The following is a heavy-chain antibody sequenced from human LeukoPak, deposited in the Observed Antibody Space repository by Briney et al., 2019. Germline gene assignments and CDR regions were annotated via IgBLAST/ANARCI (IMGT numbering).Heavy chain of an antibody. CDR3: TTRSLIFGGSFPEYFQH. V-gene: IGHV3-23*01. CDR2: ISGSGGST. Sequence: PGGSLRLSCAASGFTFSSYAMSWVRQAPGKGLEWVSAISGSGGSTYYADSVKGRFTISRDNSKNTLYLKMNSLKTEDTAVYYCTTRSLIFGGSFPEYFQHWGQGTLVAVSS. D-gene: IGHD2-21*01. J-gene: IGHJ1*01. CDR1: GFTFSSYA.